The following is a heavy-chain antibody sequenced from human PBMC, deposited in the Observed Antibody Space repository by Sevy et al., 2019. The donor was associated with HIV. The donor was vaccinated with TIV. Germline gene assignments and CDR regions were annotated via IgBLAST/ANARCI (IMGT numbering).Heavy chain of an antibody. CDR3: AKSAPYFHGSGRTFDY. J-gene: IGHJ4*02. CDR2: IYYSGST. V-gene: IGHV4-61*03. CDR1: GDSVSSGSYY. Sequence: SETLSLTCTVSGDSVSSGSYYWGWIRQPQGKGLEWIGNIYYSGSTNFNPSLKSRATISIHTSKTHFSLRLTAVTAADTAVYYCAKSAPYFHGSGRTFDYWGQGILVTVSS. D-gene: IGHD3-10*01.